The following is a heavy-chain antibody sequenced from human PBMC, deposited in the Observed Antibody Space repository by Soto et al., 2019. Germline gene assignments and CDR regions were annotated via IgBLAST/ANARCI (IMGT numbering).Heavy chain of an antibody. V-gene: IGHV3-30*18. CDR2: ISYDGSNQ. CDR1: GFAFSSNA. CDR3: AKDSVQLSRYGVTSFDY. J-gene: IGHJ4*02. D-gene: IGHD1-1*01. Sequence: QVQLVESGGGVVQPGSSLRLSCAASGFAFSSNAMHWVRQAPGKGLEWVAVISYDGSNQYYADSVKGRFTISRDNSKTTLYLQLNSLRAEDTAVYYCAKDSVQLSRYGVTSFDYWGQGTLVTVSS.